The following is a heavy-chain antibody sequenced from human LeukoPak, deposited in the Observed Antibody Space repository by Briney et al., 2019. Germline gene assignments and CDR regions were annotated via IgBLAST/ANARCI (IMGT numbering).Heavy chain of an antibody. CDR2: ISSSGTTI. D-gene: IGHD1-1*01. CDR1: GFTFSNFA. J-gene: IGHJ4*02. V-gene: IGHV3-48*03. CDR3: ARELAYYFDY. Sequence: GGSLRLSCAASGFTFSNFAMTWVRQAPGKGLEWVSYISSSGTTIYYADSVKGRFTISRDNAKNSLYLQMNSLRAEDTAVYYCARELAYYFDYWGQGTLVTVSS.